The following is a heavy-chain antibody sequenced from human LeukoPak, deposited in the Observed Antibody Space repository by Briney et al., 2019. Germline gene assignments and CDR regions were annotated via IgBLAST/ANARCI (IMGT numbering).Heavy chain of an antibody. Sequence: GGSLRLSCEGSAFIFSGHWMNWVRQTPGKGLEWVASIKEDGSERQYVDSVKGRFSISRDNTKGSLFLQLNSLRAEDTAVYYCARDQSGHMVRGVITPDAFDIWGQGTMVTVSS. J-gene: IGHJ3*02. D-gene: IGHD3-10*01. CDR1: AFIFSGHW. CDR3: ARDQSGHMVRGVITPDAFDI. V-gene: IGHV3-7*03. CDR2: IKEDGSER.